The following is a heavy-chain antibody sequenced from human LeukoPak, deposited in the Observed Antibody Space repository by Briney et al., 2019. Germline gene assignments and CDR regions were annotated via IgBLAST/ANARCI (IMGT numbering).Heavy chain of an antibody. Sequence: GGSLRLSCAASGFTFISYAMSWVRQAPGKGLEWVSVISGSGAGTHYADSVKGRFTISRDNSKNTVYLQLNSLGPEDTAVYYCAKALCFGELLNSFDYWGKGILVTVSS. CDR3: AKALCFGELLNSFDY. J-gene: IGHJ4*02. V-gene: IGHV3-23*01. D-gene: IGHD3-10*01. CDR2: ISGSGAGT. CDR1: GFTFISYA.